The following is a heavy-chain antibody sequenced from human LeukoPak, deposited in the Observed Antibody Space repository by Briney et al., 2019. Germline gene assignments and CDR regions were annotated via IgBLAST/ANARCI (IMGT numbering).Heavy chain of an antibody. D-gene: IGHD6-19*01. CDR2: IIPIFGTA. CDR1: GYTFTSYG. Sequence: ASVKVSCKASGYTFTSYGISWVRQAPGQGLEWMGGIIPIFGTANYAQKFQGRVTITADESTSTAYMELSSLRSEDTAVYYCGKAVAGTVDYWGQGTLVTVSS. J-gene: IGHJ4*02. V-gene: IGHV1-69*13. CDR3: GKAVAGTVDY.